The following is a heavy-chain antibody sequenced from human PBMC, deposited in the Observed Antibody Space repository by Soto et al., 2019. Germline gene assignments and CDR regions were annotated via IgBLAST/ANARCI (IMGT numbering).Heavy chain of an antibody. Sequence: QVQLVQPGAAVKKPGSSVKVSCKASADTFTAYTVPWVRQAPGQGLVWVGRVIPILGASNFAQKFRGRVTIAAGTSADTADVVLPGLTSGATSVYFCSRSRGSYISTFDSWCEGTLGTVSS. J-gene: IGHJ5*01. CDR3: SRSRGSYISTFDS. V-gene: IGHV1-69*08. D-gene: IGHD3-16*01. CDR2: VIPILGAS. CDR1: ADTFTAYT.